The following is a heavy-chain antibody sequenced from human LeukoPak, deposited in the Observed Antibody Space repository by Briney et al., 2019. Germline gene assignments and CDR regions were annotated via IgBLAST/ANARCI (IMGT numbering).Heavy chain of an antibody. D-gene: IGHD5-18*01. CDR2: ISGYNGNT. V-gene: IGHV1-18*01. Sequence: ASVKVSCKASGYTFTSYGISWVRQAPGQGLEWMGWISGYNGNTNYAQKLQGRVTMTTDTSTSTAYMELRSLRSDDTAVYYCARGAAMVSSYYYYYMDVWGKGTTVTVSS. J-gene: IGHJ6*03. CDR1: GYTFTSYG. CDR3: ARGAAMVSSYYYYYMDV.